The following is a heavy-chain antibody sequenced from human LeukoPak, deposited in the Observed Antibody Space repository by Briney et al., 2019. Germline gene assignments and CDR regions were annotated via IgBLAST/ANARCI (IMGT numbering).Heavy chain of an antibody. CDR3: ARVVGSWDYYYYMDV. CDR1: GGSINSYY. D-gene: IGHD6-13*01. V-gene: IGHV4-4*07. CDR2: IYTSGST. J-gene: IGHJ6*03. Sequence: SETLSLTCTVSGGSINSYYWSWIRQPAGKGLEWIGRIYTSGSTNYNPSLKSRVTMSVDTSKNQFSLKLSSVTAADTAVYYCARVVGSWDYYYYMDVWGKGTTVTVSS.